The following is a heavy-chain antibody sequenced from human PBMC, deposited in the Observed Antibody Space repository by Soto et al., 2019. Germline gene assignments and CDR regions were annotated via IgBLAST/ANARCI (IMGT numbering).Heavy chain of an antibody. D-gene: IGHD2-21*02. CDR2: IIPIFSSR. Sequence: QVQLVQSGAEVKKPGSSVKVSCTTSRDTFNKYAFNWVRQAPGQGLEWMGWIIPIFSSRNYAEKFQGRVTITADDSTSTAYMELRSLRVEDTAVYYCARGETDLGVWGQGTTVTVSS. J-gene: IGHJ6*02. CDR1: RDTFNKYA. V-gene: IGHV1-69*01. CDR3: ARGETDLGV.